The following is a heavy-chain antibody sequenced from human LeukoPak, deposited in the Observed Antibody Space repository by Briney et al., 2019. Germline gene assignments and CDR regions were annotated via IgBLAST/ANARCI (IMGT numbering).Heavy chain of an antibody. J-gene: IGHJ4*02. Sequence: PSQTLSLTCTVSGGSISSGSYYWSWIRQPAGKGLEWIGRIYTTGSTDYNPSLKSRVTMSVDTSKNQFSLKLSSVTAADTAVYYCARGPPPDFDCWGQGTLVTVSS. CDR2: IYTTGST. CDR1: GGSISSGSYY. CDR3: ARGPPPDFDC. V-gene: IGHV4-61*02.